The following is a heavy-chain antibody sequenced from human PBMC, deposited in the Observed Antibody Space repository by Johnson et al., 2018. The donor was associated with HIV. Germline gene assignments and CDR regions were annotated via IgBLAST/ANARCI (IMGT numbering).Heavy chain of an antibody. J-gene: IGHJ3*02. CDR2: ITQDGSEK. V-gene: IGHV3-7*03. D-gene: IGHD4-23*01. CDR3: TTRVGAFDI. CDR1: GFTFSSYA. Sequence: VQVVESGGGVVQPGRSLRLSCAASGFTFSSYAMHWVLQAPGKGLEWVADITQDGSEKYYLDPVKGRFTISRDNARKSLYLQMNSLKTEDTAVYYCTTRVGAFDIWGQGTMVTVSS.